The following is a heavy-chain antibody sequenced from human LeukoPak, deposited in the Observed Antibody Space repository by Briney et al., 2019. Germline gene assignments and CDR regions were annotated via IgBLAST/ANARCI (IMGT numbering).Heavy chain of an antibody. V-gene: IGHV4-39*07. Sequence: NTSETLSLTCTVSGGSISSGGYYWSWIRQPPGKGLEWIGEINHSGSTNYNPSLKSRVTISVDTSKNQFSLKLSSVTAADTAVYYCARERSSFDPWGQGTLVTVSS. D-gene: IGHD4-17*01. J-gene: IGHJ5*02. CDR2: INHSGST. CDR1: GGSISSGGYY. CDR3: ARERSSFDP.